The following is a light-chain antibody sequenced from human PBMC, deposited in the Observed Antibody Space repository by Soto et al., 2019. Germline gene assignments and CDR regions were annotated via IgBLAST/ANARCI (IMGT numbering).Light chain of an antibody. CDR1: QTVNSR. CDR2: GAS. Sequence: EIVLTQSPATLSSSPGERATLSCRASQTVNSRLAWYQHKPGQAPRLLIYGASTRATGIPARFSGSGSGTEFTLTISSLQSEDFAVYYCQQYNNWPPWTFGQGTKVDIK. V-gene: IGKV3D-15*01. J-gene: IGKJ1*01. CDR3: QQYNNWPPWT.